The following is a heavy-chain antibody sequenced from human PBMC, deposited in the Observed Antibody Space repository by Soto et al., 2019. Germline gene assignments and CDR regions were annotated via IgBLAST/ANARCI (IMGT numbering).Heavy chain of an antibody. CDR1: GGSISSNY. V-gene: IGHV4-59*01. CDR2: IYYSGST. Sequence: SETLSLTCTVSGGSISSNYWSWIRQPPGKGLEWIGNIYYSGSTNYNPSLKSRVTISVDTSKNQFSLKLSSVTAADTAVYYCARGVLWFGELFQYYFDYWGQGTLVTVSS. J-gene: IGHJ4*02. D-gene: IGHD3-10*01. CDR3: ARGVLWFGELFQYYFDY.